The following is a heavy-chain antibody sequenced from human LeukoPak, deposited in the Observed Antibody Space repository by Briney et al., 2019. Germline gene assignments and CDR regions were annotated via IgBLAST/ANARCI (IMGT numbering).Heavy chain of an antibody. CDR1: GFTLSSYW. D-gene: IGHD2-15*01. CDR3: ATSRYCSGASCSYH. CDR2: TSSDGSST. Sequence: GGSLRLSCAASGFTLSSYWMYWVRQAPGKGLMWVSRTSSDGSSTNYADFVKGRFTISRDNAKNTLYLQMNSLRAEDTAVYYCATSRYCSGASCSYHWGQGTLVTVSS. J-gene: IGHJ5*02. V-gene: IGHV3-74*01.